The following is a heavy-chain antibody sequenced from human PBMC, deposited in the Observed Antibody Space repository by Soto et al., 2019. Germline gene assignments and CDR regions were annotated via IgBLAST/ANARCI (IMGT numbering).Heavy chain of an antibody. CDR3: AKEVWSGPMDV. D-gene: IGHD3-3*01. CDR1: GFTFSSYG. CDR2: ISYDGSNK. J-gene: IGHJ6*02. Sequence: QVQLVESGGGVVQPGRSLRLSCAASGFTFSSYGMHWVRKAPGKGLEWVAVISYDGSNKNYADSVKGRFTLSSDNSKNTQYLQMNSLRAEDTAVYYCAKEVWSGPMDVWGQGTTVTVSS. V-gene: IGHV3-30*18.